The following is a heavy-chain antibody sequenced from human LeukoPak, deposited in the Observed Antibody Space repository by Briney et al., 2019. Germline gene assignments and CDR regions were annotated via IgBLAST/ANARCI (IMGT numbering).Heavy chain of an antibody. D-gene: IGHD3-10*02. Sequence: GSLRLSCAASGFTVSSNYMSWVRQAPGKGLEWVSVIYSGGSTYYADSVKGRFTISRDNSKNTLYLQMNSLRAEDTAVYYCARDRGPYVAIGNNWLDPWGQGTLVTVSS. CDR3: ARDRGPYVAIGNNWLDP. J-gene: IGHJ5*02. CDR1: GFTVSSNY. V-gene: IGHV3-53*01. CDR2: IYSGGST.